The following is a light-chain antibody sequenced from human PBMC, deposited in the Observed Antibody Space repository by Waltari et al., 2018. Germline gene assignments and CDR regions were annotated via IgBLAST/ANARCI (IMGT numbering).Light chain of an antibody. V-gene: IGKV1-33*01. CDR1: QDISNY. Sequence: DIQMTPSPSSLSASVGDRVPITCQASQDISNYLNWYQQKPGKAPKLLIYDASNLETGVPSRFSGSGSGTDFTFTISSLQPEDIATYYCQQYDNLYTFGQGTKLEIK. CDR3: QQYDNLYT. CDR2: DAS. J-gene: IGKJ2*01.